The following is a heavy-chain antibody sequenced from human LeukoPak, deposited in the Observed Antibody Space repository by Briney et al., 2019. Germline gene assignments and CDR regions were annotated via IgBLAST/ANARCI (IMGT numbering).Heavy chain of an antibody. CDR1: GGSFSGYY. Sequence: KSSETLSLTCAVYGGSFSGYYWSWIRQPPGKGLEWIGEINHSGSTNYNPSLKSRVTISVDTSKNQFSLRLTSVTAADTAVYYCARAPVNTNNWFDPWGQGTLVTVSS. CDR2: INHSGST. V-gene: IGHV4-34*01. CDR3: ARAPVNTNNWFDP. D-gene: IGHD4-17*01. J-gene: IGHJ5*02.